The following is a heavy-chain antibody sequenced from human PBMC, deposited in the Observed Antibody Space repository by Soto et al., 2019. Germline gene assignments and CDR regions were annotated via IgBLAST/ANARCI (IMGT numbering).Heavy chain of an antibody. J-gene: IGHJ6*02. CDR2: INPNSGDT. Sequence: ASLKFSCKSSGYTFTGYYVHWVRQAPGQGLDWMGWINPNSGDTYLSQRFQGRVTMNRDTSIGTAYMELRGLTSDDTAEYYCAKGGAIVAAGTRVYLYNAMDVWGQGTTVTVSS. CDR3: AKGGAIVAAGTRVYLYNAMDV. D-gene: IGHD1-26*01. V-gene: IGHV1-2*02. CDR1: GYTFTGYY.